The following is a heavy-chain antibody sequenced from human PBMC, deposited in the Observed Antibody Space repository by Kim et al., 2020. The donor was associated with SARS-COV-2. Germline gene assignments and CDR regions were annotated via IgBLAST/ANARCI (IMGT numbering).Heavy chain of an antibody. CDR3: TRDDFWSGYYDY. D-gene: IGHD3-3*01. J-gene: IGHJ4*02. Sequence: TEYPASVKGRFTISRDDSKSIAYLQMNSLKTEDTAVYYCTRDDFWSGYYDYWGQGTLVTVSS. V-gene: IGHV3-49*02. CDR2: T.